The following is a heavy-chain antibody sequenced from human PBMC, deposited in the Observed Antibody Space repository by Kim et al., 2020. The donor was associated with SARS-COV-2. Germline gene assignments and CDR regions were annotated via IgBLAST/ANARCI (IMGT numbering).Heavy chain of an antibody. Sequence: GGSLRLSCAASGFTFSGSAMHWVRQASGKGLEWVGRIRSKANSYATAYAASVKGRFTISRDDSKNTAYLQMNSLKTEDTAVYYCTSPPPLVGATTGRRDYWGQGTLVTVSS. D-gene: IGHD1-26*01. CDR3: TSPPPLVGATTGRRDY. J-gene: IGHJ4*02. CDR1: GFTFSGSA. CDR2: IRSKANSYAT. V-gene: IGHV3-73*01.